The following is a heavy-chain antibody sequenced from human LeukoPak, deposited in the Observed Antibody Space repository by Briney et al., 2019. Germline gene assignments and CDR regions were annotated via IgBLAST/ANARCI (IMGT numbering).Heavy chain of an antibody. D-gene: IGHD2-2*02. V-gene: IGHV1-8*01. CDR3: AGSYCSSTSCYTYAFDI. CDR1: GYTFTSYD. J-gene: IGHJ3*02. CDR2: MNPNSGNT. Sequence: ASVRVSCKASGYTFTSYDINWVRQATGQGLEWMGWMNPNSGNTGYAQKFQGRVTMTRNTSISTAYMELSSLRSEDTAVYYCAGSYCSSTSCYTYAFDIWGRGTMVTVSS.